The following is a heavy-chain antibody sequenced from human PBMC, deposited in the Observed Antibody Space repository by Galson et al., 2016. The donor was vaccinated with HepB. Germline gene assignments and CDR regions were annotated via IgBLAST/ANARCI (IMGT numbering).Heavy chain of an antibody. Sequence: NYAMHWVRQAPGQRPEWMGWINAANGYTKSSQKFQGRVTITRDTSASTAYLELSSLRSEDTAVYYCAIRIATAGSEHWGQGTLVTVSS. V-gene: IGHV1-3*01. CDR2: INAANGYT. CDR3: AIRIATAGSEH. D-gene: IGHD6-13*01. J-gene: IGHJ4*02. CDR1: NYA.